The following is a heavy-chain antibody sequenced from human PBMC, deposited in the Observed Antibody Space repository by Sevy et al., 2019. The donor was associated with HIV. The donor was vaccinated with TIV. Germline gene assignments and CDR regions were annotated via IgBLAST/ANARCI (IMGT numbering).Heavy chain of an antibody. CDR3: AREGCTRPHDY. J-gene: IGHJ4*02. D-gene: IGHD2-8*01. CDR2: LSFGCGKI. V-gene: IGHV3-23*01. Sequence: GGSLRLSCAASGFAFYDYSMSWIRLAPGKGLEWVASLSFGCGKINYADSVKGRFTISRDNSKNSFYLQMDNLRVEDTALHYCAREGCTRPHDYWGQGTRVTVSS. CDR1: GFAFYDYS.